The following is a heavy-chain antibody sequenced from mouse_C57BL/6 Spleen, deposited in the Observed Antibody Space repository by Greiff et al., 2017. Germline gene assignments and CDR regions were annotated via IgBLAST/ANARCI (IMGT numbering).Heavy chain of an antibody. CDR2: IYPRIGNT. J-gene: IGHJ4*01. CDR1: GSTFTSYG. V-gene: IGHV1-81*01. Sequence: QVQLQQSGAELARPWASVKLSCKASGSTFTSYGISWVKQGTGQGLAWIGEIYPRIGNTYYNEKFKGRAPLTADKSSSTAYMALRSLTSEDSAVYFCLHYYGSSYAMDYWGQGTSVTVSS. D-gene: IGHD1-1*01. CDR3: LHYYGSSYAMDY.